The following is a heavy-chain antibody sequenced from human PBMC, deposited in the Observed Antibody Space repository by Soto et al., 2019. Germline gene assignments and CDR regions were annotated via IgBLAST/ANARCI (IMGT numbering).Heavy chain of an antibody. CDR2: ISGSGGST. CDR3: AKEGMYYDILTGYYPGNFDY. J-gene: IGHJ4*02. Sequence: PGGSLSLSCAASGFTFSSYAMSWVRPAPGKGLEWVSAISGSGGSTYYADSVKGRFTISRDNSKNTLYLQMNSLRAEDTAVYYCAKEGMYYDILTGYYPGNFDYWGQGTLVTVSS. D-gene: IGHD3-9*01. V-gene: IGHV3-23*01. CDR1: GFTFSSYA.